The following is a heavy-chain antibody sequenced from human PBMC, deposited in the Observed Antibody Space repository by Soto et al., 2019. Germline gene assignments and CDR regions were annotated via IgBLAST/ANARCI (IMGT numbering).Heavy chain of an antibody. V-gene: IGHV4-59*08. D-gene: IGHD1-26*01. Sequence: SETLSLTCTVSGGSITSYYWSWSRQPPGKGLVWIGYISYSGTTYYNPSLRSRATISVDTSENQFSLQLASVTAADTAVYYCARLPQYSESPSVDSWGQGTLVTVSS. CDR1: GGSITSYY. J-gene: IGHJ4*02. CDR2: ISYSGTT. CDR3: ARLPQYSESPSVDS.